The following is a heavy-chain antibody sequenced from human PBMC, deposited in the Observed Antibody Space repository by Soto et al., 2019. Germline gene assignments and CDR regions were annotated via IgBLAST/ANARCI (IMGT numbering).Heavy chain of an antibody. J-gene: IGHJ5*02. V-gene: IGHV4-59*01. CDR3: ARAGLEWLPRNGFDP. CDR1: GGSISSYY. Sequence: SETLSLTCTVSGGSISSYYWSWIRQPPGKGLEWIGYIYYSGSTNYNPSLKSRVTISVDTSKNQFSLKLSSVTAADTAVYYCARAGLEWLPRNGFDPWGQGTLVTCSS. CDR2: IYYSGST. D-gene: IGHD3-3*01.